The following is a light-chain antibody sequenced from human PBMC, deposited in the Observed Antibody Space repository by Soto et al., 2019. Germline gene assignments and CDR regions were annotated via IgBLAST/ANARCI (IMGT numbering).Light chain of an antibody. CDR2: DTS. CDR1: QSVAANY. V-gene: IGKV3-11*01. J-gene: IGKJ5*01. Sequence: EVVLTQSPGTLSLSPGERATLSCRASQSVAANYLAWHQQKRGQAPRLLIYDTSNRATGIPARFSGSGSGTDFTLTISGLEPADLGVYYCQQRHNWPITFGQGTRLEIK. CDR3: QQRHNWPIT.